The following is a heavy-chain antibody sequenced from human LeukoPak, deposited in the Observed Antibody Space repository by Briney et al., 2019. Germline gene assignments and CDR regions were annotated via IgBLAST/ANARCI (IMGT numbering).Heavy chain of an antibody. CDR3: ARAGDYDILTGYRWDLFDY. Sequence: GASVKVSCKASGYTFTSYGISWVRQAPGQGLEWMGWISAYNGNTNYAQKLQGRVTMTTDTSTSTAYMELRSLRSDDTAVYYCARAGDYDILTGYRWDLFDYWGQGTLVTVSS. D-gene: IGHD3-9*01. J-gene: IGHJ4*02. CDR1: GYTFTSYG. CDR2: ISAYNGNT. V-gene: IGHV1-18*04.